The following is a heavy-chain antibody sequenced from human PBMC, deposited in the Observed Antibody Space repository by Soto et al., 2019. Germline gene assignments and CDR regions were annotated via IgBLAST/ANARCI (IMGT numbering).Heavy chain of an antibody. D-gene: IGHD2-2*01. J-gene: IGHJ5*02. V-gene: IGHV1-3*01. CDR1: GYTFTSYA. CDR2: INAGNGNT. Sequence: QVQLVQSGAEVKKPGASVKVSCKASGYTFTSYAMHWVRQAPGQRLEWMGWINAGNGNTKYSQKFQGRVTITRDTAASTAYMELSSLRSEDTAVYYCARGGFIVVVPAATYNWFDPWGQGTLVTVSS. CDR3: ARGGFIVVVPAATYNWFDP.